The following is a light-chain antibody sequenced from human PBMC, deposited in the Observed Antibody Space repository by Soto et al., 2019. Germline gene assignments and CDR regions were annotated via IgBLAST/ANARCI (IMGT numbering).Light chain of an antibody. Sequence: QSALTQPASVSGSPGQSITISCTGSSNDVGFYNYVSWYQQHPGKAPKLVISDVTNRPSGVSDRFSGSKSGNTAFLTISGLQAEDEADYYCSSYTITATLFGRGTKLSVL. CDR3: SSYTITATL. CDR1: SNDVGFYNY. CDR2: DVT. V-gene: IGLV2-14*03. J-gene: IGLJ2*01.